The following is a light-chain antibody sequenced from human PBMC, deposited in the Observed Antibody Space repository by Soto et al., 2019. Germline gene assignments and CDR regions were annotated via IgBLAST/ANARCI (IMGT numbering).Light chain of an antibody. Sequence: EIVLTQSPGTLSLSPGERATLSCRASQSVRNSYLAWYQQKPGQAPRLLIYGASSRATGIPDRFSGSGSGTDFTLTISRLEPEDFAVYFCQQYATSPLTFGQGTKVEIK. J-gene: IGKJ1*01. V-gene: IGKV3-20*01. CDR3: QQYATSPLT. CDR1: QSVRNSY. CDR2: GAS.